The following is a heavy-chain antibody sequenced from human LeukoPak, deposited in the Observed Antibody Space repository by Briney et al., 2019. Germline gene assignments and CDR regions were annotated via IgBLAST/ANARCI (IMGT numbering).Heavy chain of an antibody. CDR3: ARVAGISSRQRFDP. Sequence: SETLSLTCTVSGGSISGYYWSWIRQPPGKGLEWIGNIYYSGSTNYNPSLKSRVTISVETSKNQFSLELSSVTAADTAVYYCARVAGISSRQRFDPWGQGTLVTVSS. D-gene: IGHD6-13*01. CDR2: IYYSGST. CDR1: GGSISGYY. J-gene: IGHJ5*02. V-gene: IGHV4-59*01.